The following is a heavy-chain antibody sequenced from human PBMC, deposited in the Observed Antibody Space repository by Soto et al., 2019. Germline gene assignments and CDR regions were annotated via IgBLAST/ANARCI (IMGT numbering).Heavy chain of an antibody. D-gene: IGHD3-16*02. CDR1: GGTFSSYA. V-gene: IGHV1-69*13. CDR3: ASMFGDYDYVWGSYRPNRIFDY. Sequence: SVKVSCKASGGTFSSYAISWVRQAPGQGLEWMGGIIPIFGTANYAQKFQGRVTITADESTSTAYMELSSLRSEDTAVYYCASMFGDYDYVWGSYRPNRIFDYWGQGTLVTVSS. J-gene: IGHJ4*02. CDR2: IIPIFGTA.